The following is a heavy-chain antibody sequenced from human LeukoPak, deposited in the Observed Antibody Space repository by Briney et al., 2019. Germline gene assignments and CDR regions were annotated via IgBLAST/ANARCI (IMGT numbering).Heavy chain of an antibody. CDR2: IYWDDDK. D-gene: IGHD3-10*02. CDR1: GFSVNTDGMS. CDR3: SRAKRIDVQNTPYYFGF. J-gene: IGHJ4*02. Sequence: SGPTLVKPTQTLTLTCSFSGFSVNTDGMSVGWVRQPSGKALEWLAIIYWDDDKSYSSSLKERLTIRKDASKTQVVLTMTNMDPVDSATYFCSRAKRIDVQNTPYYFGFWGQGILVTVSS. V-gene: IGHV2-5*02.